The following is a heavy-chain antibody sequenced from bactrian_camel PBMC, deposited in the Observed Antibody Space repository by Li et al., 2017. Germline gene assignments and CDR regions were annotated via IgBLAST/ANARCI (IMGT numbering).Heavy chain of an antibody. CDR1: GYTYTGNS. D-gene: IGHD6*01. V-gene: IGHV3S53*01. Sequence: QLVESGGGSVQTGGSLRLSCVLSGYTYTGNSMAWFRQVPGKEREVVAALDTSGVPTYTHSVRDRFIVSKDNAKNTVYLQMNSLKPEDTAMYYCAADVVNLQLARMYNNWGQGTQVTVSS. J-gene: IGHJ4*01. CDR2: LDTSGVP. CDR3: AADVVNLQLARMYNN.